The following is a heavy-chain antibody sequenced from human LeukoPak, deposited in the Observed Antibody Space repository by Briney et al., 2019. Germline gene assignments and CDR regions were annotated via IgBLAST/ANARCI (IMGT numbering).Heavy chain of an antibody. Sequence: GGSLRLSCVASGLTFNSHSMSWVRQAPGMGLEWVSVVSTNGDVTFYADSVKGRFTISRDNSKNTLYLQMNSLRAEDTAVYYCARDRFGYADYYYYGMDVWGQGTTVTVSS. CDR3: ARDRFGYADYYYYGMDV. D-gene: IGHD3-10*01. CDR2: VSTNGDVT. CDR1: GLTFNSHS. V-gene: IGHV3-23*01. J-gene: IGHJ6*02.